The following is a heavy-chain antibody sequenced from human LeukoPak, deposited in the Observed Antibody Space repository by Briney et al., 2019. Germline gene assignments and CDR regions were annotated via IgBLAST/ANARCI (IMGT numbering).Heavy chain of an antibody. Sequence: ASVKVSCKASGYTFTGYYMHWVRQAPGQGLEWMGWINPNSGGTNYAQKFQGRVTMTRDTSISTAYMELSRLRSDDTAVYYCARDPPTVVAAPGYFQHWGQGTLVTVSS. V-gene: IGHV1-2*02. J-gene: IGHJ1*01. D-gene: IGHD2-15*01. CDR1: GYTFTGYY. CDR2: INPNSGGT. CDR3: ARDPPTVVAAPGYFQH.